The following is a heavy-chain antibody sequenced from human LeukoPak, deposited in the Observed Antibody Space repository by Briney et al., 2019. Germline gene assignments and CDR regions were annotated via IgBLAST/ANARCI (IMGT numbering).Heavy chain of an antibody. CDR2: IYYSGST. Sequence: SQTLSLTCTVSGGSISSGGYYWSWIRQHPGKGLEWIGYIYYSGSTYYNPSLRSRVTISVDMSKNQFSLKLNSVTAADTAVYYCARFYGGNSSMLPRATFDIWGQGTMVTVSS. D-gene: IGHD4-23*01. CDR1: GGSISSGGYY. J-gene: IGHJ3*02. V-gene: IGHV4-31*03. CDR3: ARFYGGNSSMLPRATFDI.